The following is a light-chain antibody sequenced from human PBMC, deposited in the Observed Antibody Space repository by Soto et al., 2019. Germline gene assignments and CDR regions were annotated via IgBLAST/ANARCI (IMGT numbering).Light chain of an antibody. Sequence: DIPLTQSPSFLSASVGDRVTITCRASQGISSYFAWYQQKPGKAPNFLIYAASTFQSGVPSRFSGSGSGKEFTLTICTLQSEEFATYSCQQRNSYPRITFGQGTRLEIK. CDR2: AAS. CDR1: QGISSY. CDR3: QQRNSYPRIT. V-gene: IGKV1-9*01. J-gene: IGKJ5*01.